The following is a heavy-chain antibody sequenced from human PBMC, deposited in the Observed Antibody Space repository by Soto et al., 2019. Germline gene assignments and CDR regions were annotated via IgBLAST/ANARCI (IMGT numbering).Heavy chain of an antibody. Sequence: SETLSLTCTVSGGSISSYYWGWIRQPPGKGLEWIGYIYYSGSTNYNPSLKSRVTISVDTSKNQFSLKLSSVTAADTAVYYCARGYGGYVPFDYWGQGTLVTVSS. V-gene: IGHV4-59*01. D-gene: IGHD5-12*01. CDR3: ARGYGGYVPFDY. CDR2: IYYSGST. CDR1: GGSISSYY. J-gene: IGHJ4*02.